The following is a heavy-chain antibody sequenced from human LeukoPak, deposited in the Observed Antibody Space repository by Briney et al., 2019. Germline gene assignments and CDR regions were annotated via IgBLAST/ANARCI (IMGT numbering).Heavy chain of an antibody. Sequence: GRSLRLSCAASGFTFTSSAIHWVRQAPGKGLEWVAVISYDGINKYYADSVKGRFTISRDNSKNTLYLQMNSLRAEDTAVYYCARSSDYDILTGSEYFQHWGQGTLVTVSS. CDR2: ISYDGINK. J-gene: IGHJ1*01. D-gene: IGHD3-9*01. CDR1: GFTFTSSA. CDR3: ARSSDYDILTGSEYFQH. V-gene: IGHV3-30-3*01.